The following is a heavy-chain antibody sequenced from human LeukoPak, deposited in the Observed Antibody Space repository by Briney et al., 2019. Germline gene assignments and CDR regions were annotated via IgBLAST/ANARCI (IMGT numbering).Heavy chain of an antibody. V-gene: IGHV4-39*01. J-gene: IGHJ6*03. Sequence: SETLPLTCTVSGDSIHSVYYFWGWIRQPPGKGLEWIGSVYFDGDTSYSPSLKSRVIISVDMSKNQFSLNLTSVTAADTALYYCARHRKSARNYLYYYMDVWGKGTTVTVSS. CDR2: VYFDGDT. CDR3: ARHRKSARNYLYYYMDV. CDR1: GDSIHSVYYF. D-gene: IGHD6-6*01.